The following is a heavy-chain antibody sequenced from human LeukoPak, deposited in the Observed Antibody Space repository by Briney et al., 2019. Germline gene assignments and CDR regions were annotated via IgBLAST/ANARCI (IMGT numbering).Heavy chain of an antibody. V-gene: IGHV1-3*01. CDR2: INAGNGNT. CDR3: ARGVVGVVVPADP. J-gene: IGHJ5*02. Sequence: ASVKVSCKASGYTFTSYAMHWVRQAPGQGLEWMGWINAGNGNTKYSQKFQGRVTITRDTSASTAYMELSSLRSEDTAVYYCARGVVGVVVPADPWGQGTLVTVSS. D-gene: IGHD2-2*01. CDR1: GYTFTSYA.